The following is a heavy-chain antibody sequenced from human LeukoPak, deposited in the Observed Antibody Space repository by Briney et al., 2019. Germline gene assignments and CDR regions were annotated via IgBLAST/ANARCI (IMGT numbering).Heavy chain of an antibody. J-gene: IGHJ6*03. CDR2: ISYDGSNK. V-gene: IGHV3-30-3*02. CDR3: ANEARYYYYYMDV. Sequence: GGSLRLSCAASGFTFSSYAMHWVRQAPGKGLEWVAVISYDGSNKYYADSVKGRFTISRDNSKNTLYLQMNSLRAEDTAVYYCANEARYYYYYMDVWGKGTTVTVSS. D-gene: IGHD6-6*01. CDR1: GFTFSSYA.